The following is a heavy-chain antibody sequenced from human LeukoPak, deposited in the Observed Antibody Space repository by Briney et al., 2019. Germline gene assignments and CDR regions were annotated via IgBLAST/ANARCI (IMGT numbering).Heavy chain of an antibody. V-gene: IGHV4-34*01. Sequence: SETLSLTCTVSGGSLSSYYWSWIRQPPGKGLEWIGEINHSGSTNYNPSLKSRVTIAVDTSKNQFSLKLSSVSAADTAVYYCARRVVTALWVMRGGLTLDYWGQGTLVTVSS. J-gene: IGHJ4*02. D-gene: IGHD2-21*02. CDR2: INHSGST. CDR1: GGSLSSYY. CDR3: ARRVVTALWVMRGGLTLDY.